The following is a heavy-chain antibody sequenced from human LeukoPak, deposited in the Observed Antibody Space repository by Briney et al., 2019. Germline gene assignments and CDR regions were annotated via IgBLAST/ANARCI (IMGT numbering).Heavy chain of an antibody. D-gene: IGHD5-18*01. V-gene: IGHV3-23*01. J-gene: IGHJ3*02. CDR3: AKDCAAMVTGSRCAFDI. Sequence: PGGSLRLSCAASGFTFSSYAMSWVRQAPGKGLEWVSAISGSGGSTYYADSVKGRFTISRDNSKNTLYLQMNSLRAEDTAVYYCAKDCAAMVTGSRCAFDIWGQGTMVTVSS. CDR2: ISGSGGST. CDR1: GFTFSSYA.